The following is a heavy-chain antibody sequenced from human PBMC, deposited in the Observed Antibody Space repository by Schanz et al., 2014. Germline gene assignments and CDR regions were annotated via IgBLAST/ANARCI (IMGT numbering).Heavy chain of an antibody. J-gene: IGHJ6*03. CDR2: IWSDGTNE. Sequence: VQLVESGGGLVQPGGSLRLSCTASGFTFSDYWMSWVRQAPGKGLEWVAVIWSDGTNEYYADSVKGRFTISGDSSKYTVYLQMNSLRADDTAVYYCAKGPYYYYYMDVWGNGTTVTVSS. V-gene: IGHV3-33*08. CDR3: AKGPYYYYYMDV. CDR1: GFTFSDYW.